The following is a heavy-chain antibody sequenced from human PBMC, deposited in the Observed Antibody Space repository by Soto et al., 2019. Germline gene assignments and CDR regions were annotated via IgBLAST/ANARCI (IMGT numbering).Heavy chain of an antibody. J-gene: IGHJ4*02. Sequence: QVQLVQSGAEVKKPGASVKVSCKASGSTFTSYAMQWVRQAPGQRLEWMGWINAGNGNTKYSQKFQGRVTITTDTSASTDYMELSSLRSEDTAVYYCARDLGGWTAYWGQGTLVTVSS. CDR2: INAGNGNT. CDR3: ARDLGGWTAY. CDR1: GSTFTSYA. D-gene: IGHD6-19*01. V-gene: IGHV1-3*01.